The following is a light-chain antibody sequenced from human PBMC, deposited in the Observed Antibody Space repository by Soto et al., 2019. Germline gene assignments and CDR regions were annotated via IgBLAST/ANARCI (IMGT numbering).Light chain of an antibody. J-gene: IGLJ2*01. CDR1: RSDIGAYNF. CDR3: TSWSTSTTMI. CDR2: DVN. V-gene: IGLV2-14*03. Sequence: QSALTQPASVSGSPGQSITISCTGTRSDIGAYNFVSWYQQHPGEVPKLILYDVNVRPSGVSTRFSGSKSGNTASLTISGLQAQDEGDYYCTSWSTSTTMIFGGGTQLTVL.